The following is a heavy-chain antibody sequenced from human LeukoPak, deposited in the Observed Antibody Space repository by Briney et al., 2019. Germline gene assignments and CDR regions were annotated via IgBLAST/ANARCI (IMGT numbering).Heavy chain of an antibody. V-gene: IGHV3-30*04. CDR3: AREILDIVVVPAAMMDYYYYGMDV. J-gene: IGHJ6*04. CDR1: GFTFSSYA. CDR2: ISYDGSNK. D-gene: IGHD2-2*03. Sequence: GGSLRLSCAASGFTFSSYAMHWVRQAPGKGLEWEAVISYDGSNKYYADSVKGRFTISRDNSKNTLYLQMNSLRAEDTAVYYCAREILDIVVVPAAMMDYYYYGMDVWGKGTTVTVSS.